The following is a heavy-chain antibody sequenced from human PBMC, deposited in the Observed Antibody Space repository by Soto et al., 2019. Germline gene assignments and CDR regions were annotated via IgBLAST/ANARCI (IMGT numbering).Heavy chain of an antibody. Sequence: GESLKISCKGSGYSVTSYWFSWVRQMPGKGLGWMGRIDPSDSYTNCSPSFQGHVTISADKSISTAYLQWSSLKASDTAMYYCARHSLEYYYGSGRAPYYGMDVWGQGTTVTVSS. CDR2: IDPSDSYT. D-gene: IGHD3-10*01. V-gene: IGHV5-10-1*01. CDR1: GYSVTSYW. J-gene: IGHJ6*02. CDR3: ARHSLEYYYGSGRAPYYGMDV.